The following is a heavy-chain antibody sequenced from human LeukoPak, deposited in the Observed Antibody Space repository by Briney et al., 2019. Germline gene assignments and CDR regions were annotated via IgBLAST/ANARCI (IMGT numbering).Heavy chain of an antibody. J-gene: IGHJ4*02. D-gene: IGHD5-24*01. CDR1: GFTFSSYA. CDR2: ISYDGSNK. V-gene: IGHV3-30-3*01. Sequence: PGGSLRLSCAASGFTFSSYAMHWVRQAPGKGLEWVAVISYDGSNKYYADSVKGRFTISRDNSKNTLYLQMNSLRAEDTAVYYCARGDGTYFDYWGQGTLVTVSS. CDR3: ARGDGTYFDY.